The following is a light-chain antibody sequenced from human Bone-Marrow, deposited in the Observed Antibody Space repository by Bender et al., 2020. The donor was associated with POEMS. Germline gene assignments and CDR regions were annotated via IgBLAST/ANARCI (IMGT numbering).Light chain of an antibody. Sequence: SYELTQPPSVSVSPGQTATITCSGDALPMQYSYWYQQKPGQSPVVVIYQDTKRPSGIPERFSGSTSGNTASLTISGTQTMDEADYYCQSWGSNTAVFGGGTKLTVL. CDR1: ALPMQY. CDR2: QDT. CDR3: QSWGSNTAV. J-gene: IGLJ2*01. V-gene: IGLV3-1*01.